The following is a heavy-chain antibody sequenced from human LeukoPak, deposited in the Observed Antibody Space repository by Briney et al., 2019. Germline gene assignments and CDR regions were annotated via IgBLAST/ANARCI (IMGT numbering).Heavy chain of an antibody. D-gene: IGHD3-22*01. V-gene: IGHV7-4-1*02. CDR1: GGTFSSYA. J-gene: IGHJ4*02. Sequence: ASVKVYCKASGGTFSSYAISWVRQAPGQGPEWMGWINTNTGNPTYAQGFTGRFVFSLDTSVSTAFLQITSLKAEDTAVYYCARAPYDSSGYYVYWGQGTLVTVSS. CDR2: INTNTGNP. CDR3: ARAPYDSSGYYVY.